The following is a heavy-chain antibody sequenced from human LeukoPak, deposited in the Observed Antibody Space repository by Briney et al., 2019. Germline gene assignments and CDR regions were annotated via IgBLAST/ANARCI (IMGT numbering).Heavy chain of an antibody. V-gene: IGHV3-9*01. CDR2: ISWNSGSI. CDR3: AKGPMIAGDYFDY. CDR1: GFTFDDYA. D-gene: IGHD3-22*01. Sequence: QSGGSMRLSCADSGFTFDDYAMHWVRQAPGKGLEWVSGISWNSGSIGYADSVKGRFTISRDNAKNSLYLQMNSLRAEDTALYYCAKGPMIAGDYFDYWGQGTLVTVSS. J-gene: IGHJ4*02.